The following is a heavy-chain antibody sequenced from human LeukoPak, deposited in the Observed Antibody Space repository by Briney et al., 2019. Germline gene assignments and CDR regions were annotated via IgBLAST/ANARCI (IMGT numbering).Heavy chain of an antibody. D-gene: IGHD6-19*01. V-gene: IGHV4-59*08. CDR2: TYNSGST. CDR1: GGSISSSY. Sequence: SETLSLTCTISGGSISSSYWSWIRQPPGKGLEWIGYTYNSGSTNYNPSLKSRVTISVDSSKNQFSLRLNSVTAADTAVYYCAKGGGWDAFDIWGQGTMVTVSS. J-gene: IGHJ3*02. CDR3: AKGGGWDAFDI.